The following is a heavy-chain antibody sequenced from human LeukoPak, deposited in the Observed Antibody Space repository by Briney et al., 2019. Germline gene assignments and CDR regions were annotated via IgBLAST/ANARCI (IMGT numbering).Heavy chain of an antibody. J-gene: IGHJ3*02. Sequence: AGESLKISCKGSGYSFTSYWIGWVRQMPGKGLEWMGIIYPGDSDTRYSPSFQGQVPISADKSISTAYLQWSSLKASDTAMYYCARPQSMTGVAAFDIWGQGTMVTVSS. CDR1: GYSFTSYW. V-gene: IGHV5-51*01. CDR3: ARPQSMTGVAAFDI. CDR2: IYPGDSDT. D-gene: IGHD3-10*01.